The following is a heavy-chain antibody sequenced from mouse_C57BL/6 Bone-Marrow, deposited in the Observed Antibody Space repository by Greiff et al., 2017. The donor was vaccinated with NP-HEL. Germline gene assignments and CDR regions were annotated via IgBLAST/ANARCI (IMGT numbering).Heavy chain of an antibody. D-gene: IGHD2-4*01. J-gene: IGHJ3*01. CDR1: GFTFSSYG. V-gene: IGHV5-6*01. Sequence: EVQGVESGGDLVKPGGSLKLSCAASGFTFSSYGMSWVRQTPDKRLEWVATISSGGSYTYYPDSVKGRFTIPRDNAKNTLYLQMSSLKSEDTAMYYCASPYDYDVAWFAYWGQGTLVTVSA. CDR3: ASPYDYDVAWFAY. CDR2: ISSGGSYT.